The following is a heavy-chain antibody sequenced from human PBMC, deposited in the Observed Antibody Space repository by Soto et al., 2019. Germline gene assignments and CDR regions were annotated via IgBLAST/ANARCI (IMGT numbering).Heavy chain of an antibody. D-gene: IGHD1-26*01. V-gene: IGHV1-18*01. CDR1: GYTFTSYG. CDR3: ARGYSGSYHRNNYYGMDV. Sequence: QVQLVQSGAEVKKPGASVKVSCKASGYTFTSYGISWVRQAPGQGLEWMGWISAYNGNTNYAQKLQGRVTMTTDTSTSTAYMELRSLRPDDTAVYYCARGYSGSYHRNNYYGMDVWGQGTTVTVSS. J-gene: IGHJ6*02. CDR2: ISAYNGNT.